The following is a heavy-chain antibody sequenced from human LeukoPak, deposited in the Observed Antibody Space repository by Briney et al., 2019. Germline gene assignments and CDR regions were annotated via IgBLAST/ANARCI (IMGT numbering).Heavy chain of an antibody. CDR2: ISGSGHST. D-gene: IGHD6-13*01. V-gene: IGHV3-23*01. Sequence: GGSLRLSCAASGFTFSNYARTWVRQAPGKGLEWVSTISGSGHSTYYADSVRGRFTISRDNSRNTLFLQMYSLRAEDTALYYCAKDTEQLSGYYYYGLDVWGQGTTVTVSS. CDR3: AKDTEQLSGYYYYGLDV. CDR1: GFTFSNYA. J-gene: IGHJ6*02.